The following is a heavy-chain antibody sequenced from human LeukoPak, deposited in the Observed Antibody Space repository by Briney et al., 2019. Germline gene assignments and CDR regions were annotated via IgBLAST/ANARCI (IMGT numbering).Heavy chain of an antibody. CDR1: EYTFTNYD. J-gene: IGHJ4*02. CDR2: MNPNSGDT. V-gene: IGHV1-8*01. CDR3: ARGPRGGPSHDY. D-gene: IGHD1-26*01. Sequence: ASVKVSCKASEYTFTNYDINLVRQATGQGLEWMGWMNPNSGDTGYAQKFQGRVTMTRDTSITTAYMELSSLRSEDTAMYYCARGPRGGPSHDYWGQGTLVTVSS.